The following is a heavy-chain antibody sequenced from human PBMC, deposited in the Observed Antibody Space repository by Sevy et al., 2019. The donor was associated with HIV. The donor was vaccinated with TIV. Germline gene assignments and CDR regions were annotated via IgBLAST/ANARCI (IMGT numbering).Heavy chain of an antibody. D-gene: IGHD3-22*01. V-gene: IGHV3-48*01. Sequence: GGSLRLSCAASGFTFSSYGMNWVRQAPGKGLEWVSYISSTSENIYYADSVKGRFTISRDNAKNSLYLQMTSLRAEDTAVYYCARDAGGDYYDNSGFYYFIDYWGQGTLVTVSS. J-gene: IGHJ4*02. CDR1: GFTFSSYG. CDR2: ISSTSENI. CDR3: ARDAGGDYYDNSGFYYFIDY.